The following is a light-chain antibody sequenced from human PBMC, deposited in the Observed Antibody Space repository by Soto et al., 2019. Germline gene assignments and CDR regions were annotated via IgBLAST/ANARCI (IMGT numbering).Light chain of an antibody. Sequence: VLAQPPSASGSPGQSVTISCTGTRNDIGAYEFVSWYQHHPGKAPKLIIYEVVQRPSGVPDRFSGSKPGNTASLTVSGLQAADEADYYCKSYAGSNTYVFGTGTKVTVL. CDR3: KSYAGSNTYV. CDR1: RNDIGAYEF. CDR2: EVV. V-gene: IGLV2-8*01. J-gene: IGLJ1*01.